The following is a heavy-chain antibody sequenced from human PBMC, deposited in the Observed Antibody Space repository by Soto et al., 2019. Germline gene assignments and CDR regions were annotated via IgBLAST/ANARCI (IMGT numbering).Heavy chain of an antibody. V-gene: IGHV2-5*01. CDR3: ARRSDPYYFDS. J-gene: IGHJ4*02. CDR2: IYGSDDK. Sequence: QITWKESGPTLVKPTQTLTLTCTFSGFSLTTSAVAVGWIRQPPGKALEWLAIIYGSDDKFYSPSLKSRITITKDTSTSQVVLTMTTMVPVDTATYYCARRSDPYYFDSWGQGTLVTVSS. CDR1: GFSLTTSAVA.